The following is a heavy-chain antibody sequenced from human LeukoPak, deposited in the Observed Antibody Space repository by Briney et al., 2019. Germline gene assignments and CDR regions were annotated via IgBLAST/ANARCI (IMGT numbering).Heavy chain of an antibody. J-gene: IGHJ3*02. V-gene: IGHV4-34*01. CDR2: INHSGST. CDR3: ARLPLSITMIVVATLGAFDI. CDR1: GGSFSDYY. Sequence: SETLSLTCGVYGGSFSDYYWSWIRQPPGKGLEWIGEINHSGSTNYNPSLKSRVTISVDTSKNQFSLKLSSVTAADTAVYYCARLPLSITMIVVATLGAFDIWGQGTMVTVSS. D-gene: IGHD3-22*01.